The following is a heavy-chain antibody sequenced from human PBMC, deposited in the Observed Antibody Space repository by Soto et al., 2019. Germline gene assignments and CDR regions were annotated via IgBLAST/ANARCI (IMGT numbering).Heavy chain of an antibody. CDR2: ISYDGSNK. CDR1: GFTFSSYA. Sequence: GGSLRLSCAASGFTFSSYAMHWVRQAPGKGLEWVAVISYDGSNKYYADSVKGRFTISRDNSKNTLYLQMNSLRAEDTAVYYCARDQERIIAALQTGPVSRGMDVCGQGTTVTVSS. CDR3: ARDQERIIAALQTGPVSRGMDV. J-gene: IGHJ6*02. V-gene: IGHV3-30-3*01. D-gene: IGHD6-6*01.